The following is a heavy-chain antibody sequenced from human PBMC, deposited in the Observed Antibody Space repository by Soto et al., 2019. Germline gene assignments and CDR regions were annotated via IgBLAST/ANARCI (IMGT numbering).Heavy chain of an antibody. V-gene: IGHV1-69*13. Sequence: SVKVSCKASGGTFSSYAISWVRQAPGQGLEWMGGIIPIFGTANYAQKFQGRVTITADESTSTAYMELSSLRSEDTAVYYCARDLGLLWFGELTRDYYYGMDVWGQGTTVTVSS. D-gene: IGHD3-10*01. CDR3: ARDLGLLWFGELTRDYYYGMDV. CDR1: GGTFSSYA. J-gene: IGHJ6*02. CDR2: IIPIFGTA.